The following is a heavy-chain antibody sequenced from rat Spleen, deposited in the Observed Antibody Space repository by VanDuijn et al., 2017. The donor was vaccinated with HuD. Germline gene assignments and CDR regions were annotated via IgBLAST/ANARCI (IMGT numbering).Heavy chain of an antibody. J-gene: IGHJ2*01. CDR2: ITNTGGST. Sequence: EVQLVESGGGLVQPGRSLKLSCVASGFTFNNYWMTWIRQAPGKGLEWFASITNTGGSTYYPDSVKGRFTISRDNAKSTLYLQMNSLRSEDTATYYCTRGPQGGRYGGYSPFDYWGQGVMVTVSS. CDR1: GFTFNNYW. D-gene: IGHD1-11*01. V-gene: IGHV5-31*01. CDR3: TRGPQGGRYGGYSPFDY.